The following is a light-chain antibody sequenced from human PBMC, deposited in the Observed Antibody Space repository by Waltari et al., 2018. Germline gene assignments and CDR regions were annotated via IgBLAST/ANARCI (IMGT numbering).Light chain of an antibody. CDR2: AAS. Sequence: DIQMTQSPSSLSASVGDRVTITCRASQSIGRYLNWYQQKPGKAPNLLIYAASTLRSGVPSRFTGSGSGTDFTLTISSLQPEDFATYYCQQSYSTPFTFGGGTKVEIK. V-gene: IGKV1-39*01. J-gene: IGKJ4*01. CDR3: QQSYSTPFT. CDR1: QSIGRY.